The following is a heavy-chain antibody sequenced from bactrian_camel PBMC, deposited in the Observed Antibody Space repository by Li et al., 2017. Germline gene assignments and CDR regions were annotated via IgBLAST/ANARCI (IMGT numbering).Heavy chain of an antibody. Sequence: VQLVESGGGSVQAGGSLTLACAASRSIYYDYCMGWFRQAPGKEREEVARFDGDRNADYAESVKGRITISKYNAKNTWFLQMNSLRTEDTALYYCAIVDSWDWGHFAFWGQGTQVTVS. CDR3: AIVDSWDWGHFAF. CDR2: FDGDRNA. D-gene: IGHD6*01. CDR1: RSIYYDYC. V-gene: IGHV3S53*01. J-gene: IGHJ6*01.